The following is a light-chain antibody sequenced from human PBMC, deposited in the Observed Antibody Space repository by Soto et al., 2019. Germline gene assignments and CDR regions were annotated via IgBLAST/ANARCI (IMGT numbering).Light chain of an antibody. CDR3: MQGLQTRA. CDR2: LGS. CDR1: QSLLHSNGYNY. Sequence: DIVMTQSPLSLPVTPGEPASISCRSSQSLLHSNGYNYLDWYLQKPGQSPQLLIYLGSNRASGVPDRFSGSGSGTDFTLKISRVEDEDVGVYYCMQGLQTRAFGQGTRLEIK. V-gene: IGKV2-28*01. J-gene: IGKJ5*01.